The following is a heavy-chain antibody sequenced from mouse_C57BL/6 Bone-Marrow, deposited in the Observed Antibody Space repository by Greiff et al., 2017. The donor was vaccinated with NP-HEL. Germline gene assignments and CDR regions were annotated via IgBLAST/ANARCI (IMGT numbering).Heavy chain of an antibody. Sequence: QVQLQQPGAELVKPGASVKLSCKASGYTFTSYWMHWVKQRPGQGLEWIGMIHPNSGSTNYNEKFKSKATLTVDKSSSTAYMQLSSLTSEDSAVYYCAIFYYGGNWYFDVWGTGTTVTVSS. D-gene: IGHD1-1*01. V-gene: IGHV1-64*01. J-gene: IGHJ1*03. CDR1: GYTFTSYW. CDR2: IHPNSGST. CDR3: AIFYYGGNWYFDV.